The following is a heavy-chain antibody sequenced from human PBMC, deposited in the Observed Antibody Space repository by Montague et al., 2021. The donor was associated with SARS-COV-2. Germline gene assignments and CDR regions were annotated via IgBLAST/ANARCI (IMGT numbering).Heavy chain of an antibody. J-gene: IGHJ4*02. V-gene: IGHV2-5*02. CDR1: GFSLNTNGMG. D-gene: IGHD3-16*02. Sequence: PALVKPTQTLTLTCTVSGFSLNTNGMGVGWIRQLPGEAPAWLALIYWDDDKRYSPSLKTRLTITKDTSRNQVVLTMTNVDPGDTGTYFCARYTSRMYGSFDYWGRGALVSGSS. CDR3: ARYTSRMYGSFDY. CDR2: IYWDDDK.